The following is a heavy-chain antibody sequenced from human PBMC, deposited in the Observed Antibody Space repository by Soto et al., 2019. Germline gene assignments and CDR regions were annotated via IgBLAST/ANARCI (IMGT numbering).Heavy chain of an antibody. J-gene: IGHJ4*02. V-gene: IGHV2-5*02. CDR3: GHTMLGIRSPWDWGYFDY. CDR1: GFSLKTHGVG. Sequence: QITLKESGPTLMKPTQTLTLTCTFSGFSLKTHGVGVGWIRQAPEKALDCLALIYWDNDKRYNPSLRNRLTITMDTSKNQVVLTIAHTDPVDTRTYLCGHTMLGIRSPWDWGYFDYWGQGIVVTVSS. CDR2: IYWDNDK. D-gene: IGHD3-10*02.